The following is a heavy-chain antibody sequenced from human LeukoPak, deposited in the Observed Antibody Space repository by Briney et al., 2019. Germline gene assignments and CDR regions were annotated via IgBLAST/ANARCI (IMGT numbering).Heavy chain of an antibody. CDR3: AGVIGVVVPAAISPPINDYYGMDV. Sequence: PSETLSLTCTVSGGSISSYYWSWIRQPPGKGLEWIGYIYYSGSTNYNPSLKSRVTISVDTSKNQFSLKLSSVTAADTAVYYCAGVIGVVVPAAISPPINDYYGMDVWGQGTTVTVSS. J-gene: IGHJ6*02. D-gene: IGHD2-2*01. CDR2: IYYSGST. CDR1: GGSISSYY. V-gene: IGHV4-59*01.